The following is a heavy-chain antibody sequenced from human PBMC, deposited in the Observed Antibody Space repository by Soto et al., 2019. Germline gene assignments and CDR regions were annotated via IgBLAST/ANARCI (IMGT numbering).Heavy chain of an antibody. CDR3: AKVVVPAAKSYYHYYGMDV. CDR1: GFTFSSYA. V-gene: IGHV3-23*01. CDR2: ISGSGGST. D-gene: IGHD2-2*01. Sequence: HPGGSLRLSCAASGFTFSSYAMSWVRQAPGKGLEWVSAISGSGGSTYYADSEKGRFTISRDNSKNTLYLQMNSLRAEDTAVYYCAKVVVPAAKSYYHYYGMDVWGQGTTVTVSS. J-gene: IGHJ6*02.